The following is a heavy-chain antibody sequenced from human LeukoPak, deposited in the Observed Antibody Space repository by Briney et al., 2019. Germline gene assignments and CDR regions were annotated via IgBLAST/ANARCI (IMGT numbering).Heavy chain of an antibody. J-gene: IGHJ4*02. V-gene: IGHV3-48*03. D-gene: IGHD1-26*01. CDR1: GFIFSNYE. CDR3: ARVVWDTYRGSFDF. Sequence: PGGSLRLSCRASGFIFSNYEMNWVRQAPGKGLEWVTYISSGGSVIYYADSVKGRFTISRDNAKNSLYLQMNSLGAEDTAVYYCARVVWDTYRGSFDFWGQGTLVTVSS. CDR2: ISSGGSVI.